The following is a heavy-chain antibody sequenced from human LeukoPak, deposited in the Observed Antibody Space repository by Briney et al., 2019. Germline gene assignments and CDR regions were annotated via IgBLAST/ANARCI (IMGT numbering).Heavy chain of an antibody. J-gene: IGHJ3*02. Sequence: GGSLRLSCAASGFTFSSYWMSWVRQAPGKGLEWVANIKQDGSEKYYVDSVKGRFTISRDNAKNSLYLQMNSLRAEDTAVYYCARGPPGEQWLSEGDAFDIWGQGTMVTVSS. D-gene: IGHD6-19*01. V-gene: IGHV3-7*01. CDR3: ARGPPGEQWLSEGDAFDI. CDR2: IKQDGSEK. CDR1: GFTFSSYW.